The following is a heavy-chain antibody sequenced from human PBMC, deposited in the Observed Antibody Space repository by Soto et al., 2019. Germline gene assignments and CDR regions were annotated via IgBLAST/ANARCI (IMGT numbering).Heavy chain of an antibody. V-gene: IGHV1-18*01. Sequence: QAQLVQSGPEVKQPGASVKISCKASGYTFISYAISWVRQAPGQGLQWMGWVSAEDGSTNYAERNQGRVTMTTDTHPTTTCTQLTILTCADTAVYYDAIDPGIPPYRSRGGGLDPWGQGTPVTVSS. D-gene: IGHD6-19*01. CDR3: AIDPGIPPYRSRGGGLDP. CDR1: GYTFISYA. CDR2: VSAEDGST. J-gene: IGHJ5*02.